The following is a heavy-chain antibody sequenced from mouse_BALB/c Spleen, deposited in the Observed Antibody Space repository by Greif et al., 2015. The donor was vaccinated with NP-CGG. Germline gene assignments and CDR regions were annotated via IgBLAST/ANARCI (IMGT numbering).Heavy chain of an antibody. CDR2: ISSGGST. CDR1: GFTFSSYA. CDR3: ARIYYDYDEGGDYYAMDY. V-gene: IGHV5-6-5*01. J-gene: IGHJ4*01. D-gene: IGHD2-4*01. Sequence: EVMLVESGGGLVKPGGSLKLSCAASGFTFSSYAMSWVRQTPEKRLEWVASISSGGSTYYPDSVKGRLTISRDNARNILYLQMSSLRSEDTAMYYCARIYYDYDEGGDYYAMDYWGQGTSVTVSS.